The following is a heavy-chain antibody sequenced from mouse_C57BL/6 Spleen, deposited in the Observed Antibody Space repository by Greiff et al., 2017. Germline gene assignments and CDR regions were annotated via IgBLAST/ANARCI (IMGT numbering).Heavy chain of an antibody. J-gene: IGHJ2*01. CDR1: GFNIKDDY. D-gene: IGHD3-2*02. CDR2: IDPENGDT. Sequence: EVQLQESGAELVRPGASVKLSCTASGFNIKDDYMHWVKQRPEQGLEWIGWIDPENGDTEYASKFQGKATITADTSSNTAYLQLSSLTSEDTAVYYCTTRQLRLPFDYWGQGTTLTVSS. V-gene: IGHV14-4*01. CDR3: TTRQLRLPFDY.